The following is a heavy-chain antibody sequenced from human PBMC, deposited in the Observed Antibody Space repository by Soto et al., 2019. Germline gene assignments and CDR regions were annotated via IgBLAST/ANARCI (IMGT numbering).Heavy chain of an antibody. CDR1: GGTFSSYA. V-gene: IGHV1-69*12. D-gene: IGHD2-15*01. CDR3: ARNDGGYCSGGSCHTPDY. J-gene: IGHJ4*02. Sequence: QVQLVQSGAEVKKPGSSVKVSCKASGGTFSSYAISWVRQAPGQGLEWMGGIIPIFGTANYAQKFQGRVTITAAESTSTAYMELSSLRSEDTAVYYCARNDGGYCSGGSCHTPDYWGQGTLFTVSS. CDR2: IIPIFGTA.